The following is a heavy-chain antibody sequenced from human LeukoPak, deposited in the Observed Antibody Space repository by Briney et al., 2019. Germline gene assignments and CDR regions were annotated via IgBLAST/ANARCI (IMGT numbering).Heavy chain of an antibody. CDR1: GSTFSSYE. D-gene: IGHD6-19*01. V-gene: IGHV3-48*03. Sequence: GGSLRLSCAASGSTFSSYEMNWVRQAPGKGLEWVSYISSSVSTIYYADSVKGRFTISRDNAKNSLYLQMDSLRAEDTAVYYCARGNSGWYLYYFDYWGQGTLVTVSS. CDR3: ARGNSGWYLYYFDY. CDR2: ISSSVSTI. J-gene: IGHJ4*02.